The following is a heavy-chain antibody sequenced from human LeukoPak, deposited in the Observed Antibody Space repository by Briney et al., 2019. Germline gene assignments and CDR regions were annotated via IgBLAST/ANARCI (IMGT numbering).Heavy chain of an antibody. CDR2: IKQDGSEK. V-gene: IGHV3-7*01. CDR3: ARLLVYTSGGEAFDH. Sequence: GGSLRLSCAASGFTFGRYWMSWVRQAPGKGLEWVANIKQDGSEKYYVDSGKGGFSICTDNANNSLYMQMNSLRAEDMAVYYCARLLVYTSGGEAFDHWGQGTLVTVSS. J-gene: IGHJ4*02. CDR1: GFTFGRYW. D-gene: IGHD5/OR15-5a*01.